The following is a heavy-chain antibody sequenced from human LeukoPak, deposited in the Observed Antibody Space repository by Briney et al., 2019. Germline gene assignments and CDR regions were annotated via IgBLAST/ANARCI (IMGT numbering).Heavy chain of an antibody. V-gene: IGHV3-48*04. Sequence: GGSLRLSCAASGFTFSSYSMSWVRQAPGKGLEWVSYISSSSGPIYYADSVKGRFTISRDNAKNSLYLQMNSLRAEDTAVYYCARDISDYWGQGTLVTVSS. CDR3: ARDISDY. CDR2: ISSSSGPI. D-gene: IGHD3-9*01. J-gene: IGHJ4*02. CDR1: GFTFSSYS.